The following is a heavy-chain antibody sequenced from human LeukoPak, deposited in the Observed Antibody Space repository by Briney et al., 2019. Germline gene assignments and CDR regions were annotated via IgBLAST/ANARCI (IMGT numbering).Heavy chain of an antibody. Sequence: SETLSLTCTVSGGSIKDFYWTWIRQPPGKGLEWIGYIYYSGSTSSNPSLKSRVTISVDTSKNQFSLRLKYVTAADTAVYYCARDVPRGTGYMDVWGKGTTVTVSS. CDR1: GGSIKDFY. J-gene: IGHJ6*03. V-gene: IGHV4-59*01. CDR2: IYYSGST. CDR3: ARDVPRGTGYMDV. D-gene: IGHD3-10*01.